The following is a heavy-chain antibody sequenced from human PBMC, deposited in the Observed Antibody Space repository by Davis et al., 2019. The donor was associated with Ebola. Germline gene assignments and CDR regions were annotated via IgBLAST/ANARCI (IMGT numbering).Heavy chain of an antibody. J-gene: IGHJ4*02. CDR1: GFTFSSYA. D-gene: IGHD6-19*01. CDR3: ARDIMVGPWLVPFEY. CDR2: ISGSGGST. V-gene: IGHV3-23*01. Sequence: GESLKISCSASGFTFSSYAMSWVRQAPGKGLEWVSAISGSGGSTYYADSVKGRFTISRDNAKNSLYLQMNSLRDEETAVYYCARDIMVGPWLVPFEYWCQGPLVTVSS.